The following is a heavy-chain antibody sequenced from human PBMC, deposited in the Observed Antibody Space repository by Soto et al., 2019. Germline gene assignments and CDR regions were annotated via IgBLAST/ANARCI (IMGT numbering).Heavy chain of an antibody. J-gene: IGHJ4*02. CDR3: ARVRLGVTTRLFDY. D-gene: IGHD6-25*01. Sequence: EVQLVESGGGLVQPGGSLRLSCAASGFTFSDHYMDWVRQALGKGLEWVGRIKNKANSYTTEYAASVKGRFTISRDDSKNSLDLKMNSLKSEDTAVYYCARVRLGVTTRLFDYWGQGTLVTVSS. CDR1: GFTFSDHY. V-gene: IGHV3-72*01. CDR2: IKNKANSYTT.